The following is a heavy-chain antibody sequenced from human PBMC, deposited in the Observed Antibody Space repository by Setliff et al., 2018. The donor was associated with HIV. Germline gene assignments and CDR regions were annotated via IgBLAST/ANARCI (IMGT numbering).Heavy chain of an antibody. Sequence: SETLSLTCTVSGGSINSSTYYWGWIRQPPGKGLEWIGSIYHSGSTYYNPSLKSRVTISVDTSKNQFSLNLNSVTAADTAVYYCARTLSTMVKTDGYYDYYYMDVWGKGTTVTVSS. J-gene: IGHJ6*03. CDR3: ARTLSTMVKTDGYYDYYYMDV. D-gene: IGHD3-10*01. CDR1: GGSINSSTYY. V-gene: IGHV4-39*07. CDR2: IYHSGST.